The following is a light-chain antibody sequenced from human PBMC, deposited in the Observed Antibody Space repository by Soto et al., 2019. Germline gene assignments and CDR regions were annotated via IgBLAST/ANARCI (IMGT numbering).Light chain of an antibody. CDR2: GAS. CDR3: QQYGSSPA. CDR1: QSVYSSY. V-gene: IGKV3-20*01. Sequence: EIVLTQSPGTLSLSPGERATLSCRASQSVYSSYLAWYQQKPGQAPRLLIYGASSRATGIPDRFSGSGSGTDFTITISRLAPEDCAVYYCQQYGSSPAFGGGIKVEIK. J-gene: IGKJ4*01.